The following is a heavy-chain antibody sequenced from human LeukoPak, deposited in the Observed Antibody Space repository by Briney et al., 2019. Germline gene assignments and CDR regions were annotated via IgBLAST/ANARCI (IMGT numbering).Heavy chain of an antibody. CDR1: GGSISSSSYY. V-gene: IGHV4-39*01. J-gene: IGHJ4*02. CDR2: IYYSGST. Sequence: SETLSLTCTVSGGSISSSSYYWGWIRQPPGKGLEWIGSIYYSGSTFYNPSLKSRVTISVDTSKNQFSLKLSSVTAADTAVYYCARPGSGSYYSPFDYWGQGTLVTVSS. CDR3: ARPGSGSYYSPFDY. D-gene: IGHD3-10*01.